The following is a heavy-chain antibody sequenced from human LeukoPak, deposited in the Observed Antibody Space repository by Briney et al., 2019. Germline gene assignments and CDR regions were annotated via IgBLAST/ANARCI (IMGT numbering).Heavy chain of an antibody. J-gene: IGHJ3*02. CDR1: GYIFTSYY. CDR2: INPSGGNT. D-gene: IGHD2-2*01. CDR3: ARGGPAGDFIVVAPTNNAFDI. V-gene: IGHV1-46*01. Sequence: GASVKVSCKASGYIFTSYYIHWVRQAPGQGLEWMGIINPSGGNTNYAQKFQGRVTMTRDTSTTTVYMELSSLRSEDTAVYYCARGGPAGDFIVVAPTNNAFDIWGQGTMVTVSS.